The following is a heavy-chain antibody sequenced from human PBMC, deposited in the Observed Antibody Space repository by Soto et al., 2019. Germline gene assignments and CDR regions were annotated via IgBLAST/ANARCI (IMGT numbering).Heavy chain of an antibody. V-gene: IGHV4-59*08. CDR3: ARGGITGTTWFPWFDP. CDR2: IYYSGST. D-gene: IGHD1-7*01. CDR1: GGSISSYY. J-gene: IGHJ5*02. Sequence: SETLSLTYTVSGGSISSYYWSWIRQPPGKGLEWIGYIYYSGSTNYNPSLKSRVTISVDTSKNQISLKLSSVTAADTAVYYCARGGITGTTWFPWFDPWGQGTLVTVSS.